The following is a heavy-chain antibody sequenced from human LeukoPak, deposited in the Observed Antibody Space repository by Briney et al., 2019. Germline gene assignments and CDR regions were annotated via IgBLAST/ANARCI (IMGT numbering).Heavy chain of an antibody. D-gene: IGHD6-13*01. CDR2: ISGSGGST. V-gene: IGHV3-23*01. J-gene: IGHJ4*02. CDR1: GFTFSSYA. Sequence: GGSLRLSCAASGFTFSSYAMSWVRPAPGKGLEWVSAISGSGGSTYYADSVKGRFTISRDNSKNTLYLQMNSLRAEDTAVYYCAKSMAFSAAAASFDYWGQGTLVTVSS. CDR3: AKSMAFSAAAASFDY.